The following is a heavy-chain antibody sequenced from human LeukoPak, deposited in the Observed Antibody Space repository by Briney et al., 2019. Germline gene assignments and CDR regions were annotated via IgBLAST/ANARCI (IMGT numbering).Heavy chain of an antibody. V-gene: IGHV3-66*01. CDR2: LYSGGNT. CDR3: ARDLGQYYDTSDNWFDP. D-gene: IGHD3-22*01. CDR1: GFSVSTNY. Sequence: GGSLRLSCAASGFSVSTNYMSWVRQAPGKGLEWVSVLYSGGNTYYADSVKGRFTISRDNAKNTLNLQMNSLRAEDTAVYYCARDLGQYYDTSDNWFDPWGQGTLVTVSS. J-gene: IGHJ5*02.